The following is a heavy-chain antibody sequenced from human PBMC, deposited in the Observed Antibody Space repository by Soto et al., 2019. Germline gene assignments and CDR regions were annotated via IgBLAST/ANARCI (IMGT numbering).Heavy chain of an antibody. CDR2: IYHSGST. J-gene: IGHJ5*02. CDR3: ARGRDYDILTGYP. CDR1: GGSISSGGYS. Sequence: LSLTCAVSGGSISSGGYSWSWIRQPPGKGLEWIGYIYHSGSTYYNPSLKSRVTISVDRSKNQFSLKLSSVTAADTAVYYCARGRDYDILTGYPWGQGTLVTVSS. D-gene: IGHD3-9*01. V-gene: IGHV4-30-2*01.